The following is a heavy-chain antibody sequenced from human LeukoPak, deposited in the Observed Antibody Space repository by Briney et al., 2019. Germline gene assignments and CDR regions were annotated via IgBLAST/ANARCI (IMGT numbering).Heavy chain of an antibody. D-gene: IGHD2-15*01. J-gene: IGHJ4*02. V-gene: IGHV1-8*01. CDR3: ARAYCSGGSCYSGY. CDR2: MNANSGNT. CDR1: GYTFTSYD. Sequence: ASVKVSCKASGYTFTSYDINWVRRATGQGLEWMGWMNANSGNTGYAQKFRGRVTMTRNTSIRTAYMKLSSLRSEDTAVYYCARAYCSGGSCYSGYWGQGTLVTVPS.